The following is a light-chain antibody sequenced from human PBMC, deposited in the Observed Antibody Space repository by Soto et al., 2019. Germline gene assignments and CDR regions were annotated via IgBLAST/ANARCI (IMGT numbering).Light chain of an antibody. V-gene: IGKV3-20*01. J-gene: IGKJ4*01. Sequence: VVFTQYPGTLSLTPGERPTLSCRASQIVSASHLAWYQQQPGQAPRLLLYGASTRATGIPDRFSGSGSGTDFTLHISRVEPEDFEVSCSQHYGSSTLTVGGGT. CDR2: GAS. CDR3: QHYGSSTLT. CDR1: QIVSASH.